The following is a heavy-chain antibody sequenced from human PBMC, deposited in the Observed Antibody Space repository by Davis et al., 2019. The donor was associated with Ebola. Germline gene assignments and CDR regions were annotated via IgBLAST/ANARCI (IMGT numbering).Heavy chain of an antibody. J-gene: IGHJ5*02. CDR1: GFTFGLSA. CDR2: ISGSGGAT. V-gene: IGHV3-23*01. Sequence: GESLKISCAASGFTFGLSAMSWVRQAPGKGLEWVSGISGSGGATYYADSVKGRFTISRDNSNNTLHLQMNSLRVDDTAMYFCTRDQLGYTYGWESWFDPWGQGTLVTVSS. D-gene: IGHD5-18*01. CDR3: TRDQLGYTYGWESWFDP.